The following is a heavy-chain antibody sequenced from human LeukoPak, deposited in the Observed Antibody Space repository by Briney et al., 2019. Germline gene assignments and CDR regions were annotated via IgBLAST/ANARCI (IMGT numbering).Heavy chain of an antibody. Sequence: SETLSLTCTVSGGSIISSSYYWGWIRQPPGKDLEWIGRIYFSGSTYYNPSLKSRVTISVDTSKNQFSLRLSSVTAADTAVYYCARHKDYYYSYMDVWGKGTTVTISS. CDR3: ARHKDYYYSYMDV. J-gene: IGHJ6*03. CDR2: IYFSGST. CDR1: GGSIISSSYY. V-gene: IGHV4-39*01.